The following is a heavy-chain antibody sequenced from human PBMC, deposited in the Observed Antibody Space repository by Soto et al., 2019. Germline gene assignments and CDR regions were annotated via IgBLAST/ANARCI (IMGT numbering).Heavy chain of an antibody. D-gene: IGHD6-19*01. CDR2: ISYDGSNK. J-gene: IGHJ6*02. CDR1: GFTFSSYG. Sequence: QVQLVESGGGVVQPRRSLRLSCAASGFTFSSYGMHWVRQAPGKGLEWVAVISYDGSNKYYADSVKGRFTISRDNSKNTLYLQMNSLRAEDTAVYYCAKDLTPGWSIDYYYGMDVWGQGTTVTVSS. V-gene: IGHV3-30*18. CDR3: AKDLTPGWSIDYYYGMDV.